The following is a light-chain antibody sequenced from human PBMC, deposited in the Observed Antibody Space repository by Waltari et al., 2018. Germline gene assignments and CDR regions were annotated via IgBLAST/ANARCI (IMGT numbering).Light chain of an antibody. V-gene: IGKV1-39*01. CDR3: QQCYTTPPFT. J-gene: IGKJ5*01. CDR2: AAS. CDR1: QSISSY. Sequence: DIQMTESPSSLSASVGDRVTITCRASQSISSYLNWYQQKPGKAPKLLTYAASSLQSGVPSRFSGSGSGTDFTLTISSLQPEDSATYYCQQCYTTPPFTFGQGTRLEIK.